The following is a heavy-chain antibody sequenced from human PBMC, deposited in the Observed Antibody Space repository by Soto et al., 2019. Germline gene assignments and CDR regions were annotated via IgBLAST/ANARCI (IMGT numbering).Heavy chain of an antibody. D-gene: IGHD3-9*01. CDR2: IYHSGST. V-gene: IGHV4-4*02. J-gene: IGHJ6*02. CDR1: GGSISSSNW. Sequence: SETLSLTCAVSGGSISSSNWWSWVRQPPGKGLEWIGEIYHSGSTNYNPSLKSRFTISRDNSKNTLYLQMNSLRAEDTAVYYCAREGYYDILTGYLDVWGQGTTVTVSS. CDR3: AREGYYDILTGYLDV.